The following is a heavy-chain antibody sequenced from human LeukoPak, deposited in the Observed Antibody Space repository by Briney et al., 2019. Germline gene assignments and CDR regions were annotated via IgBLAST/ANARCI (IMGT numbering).Heavy chain of an antibody. D-gene: IGHD6-13*01. J-gene: IGHJ6*03. CDR2: IYYSGST. CDR1: GGSISSYY. CDR3: ARAKQLGYYYYYYMDV. V-gene: IGHV4-59*01. Sequence: SETLSLTCTVSGGSISSYYWSWIRQPPGKGLEWIGYIYYSGSTNYNPSLKSRVTISVDTSKNQFSLKLSSVTAADTAVYYCARAKQLGYYYYYYMDVWGKGTTVTVSS.